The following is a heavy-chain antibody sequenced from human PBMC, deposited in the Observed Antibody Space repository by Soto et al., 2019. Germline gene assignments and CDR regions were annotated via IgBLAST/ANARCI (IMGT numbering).Heavy chain of an antibody. V-gene: IGHV1-69*13. Sequence: ASVKVSCKASGGTFSSYAISWVRQAPGQGLEWMGGIIPIFGTANYAQKFQGRVTITADESTSTAYMELSSLRSEDTAVYYCARAHDCCSGYPTRYDYWDQGTMVTVSS. CDR3: ARAHDCCSGYPTRYDY. J-gene: IGHJ4*01. D-gene: IGHD3-3*01. CDR1: GGTFSSYA. CDR2: IIPIFGTA.